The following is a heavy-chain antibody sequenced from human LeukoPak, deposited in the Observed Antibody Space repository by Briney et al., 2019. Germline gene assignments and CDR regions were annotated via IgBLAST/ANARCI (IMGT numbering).Heavy chain of an antibody. Sequence: SVKVSCKASGGTFSSYAISWVRQAPGQGLEWMGGIFPIFGTANYAQKFQGRVTITADKSTSTAYMELSSLRSEDTAVYYCARSTGYSSSWYDYWGQGTLVTVSS. D-gene: IGHD6-13*01. CDR1: GGTFSSYA. CDR3: ARSTGYSSSWYDY. CDR2: IFPIFGTA. V-gene: IGHV1-69*06. J-gene: IGHJ4*02.